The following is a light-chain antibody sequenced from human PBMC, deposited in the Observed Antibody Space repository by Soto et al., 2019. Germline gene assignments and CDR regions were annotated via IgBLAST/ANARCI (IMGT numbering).Light chain of an antibody. J-gene: IGKJ1*01. V-gene: IGKV1-5*03. CDR2: KAS. CDR1: QSIGSW. CDR3: QLYNSYLWR. Sequence: DIQMTQSASTLSASVGDGVTITCRASQSIGSWVAWYQQKPGKAPKVLISKASTLESGVPARFSGSGSGTEFTLTISSLQPDHVATYYCQLYNSYLWRFGQGTKVDIK.